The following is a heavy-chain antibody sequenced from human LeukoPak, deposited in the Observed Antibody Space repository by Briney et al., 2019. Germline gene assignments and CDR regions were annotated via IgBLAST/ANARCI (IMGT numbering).Heavy chain of an antibody. D-gene: IGHD2-15*01. Sequence: ASVKVSCKASGYTFTSYAMNWVRQAPGQELEWMGWINTNTGNPTYAQGFTGRFVFSLDTSVSTAYLQISSLKAEDTAVYYCARDIVVVVAATPQPQIDYWGQGTLVTVSS. V-gene: IGHV7-4-1*02. CDR1: GYTFTSYA. CDR3: ARDIVVVVAATPQPQIDY. CDR2: INTNTGNP. J-gene: IGHJ4*02.